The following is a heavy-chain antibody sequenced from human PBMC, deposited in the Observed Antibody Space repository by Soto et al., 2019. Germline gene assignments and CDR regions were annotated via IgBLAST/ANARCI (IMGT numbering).Heavy chain of an antibody. CDR3: ARDPAYYDILTGLSPDYYYGMDV. CDR2: IWYDGNNK. Sequence: PGGSLRLSCAASGFTFSSYGMHWVRQAPGKGLEWVAVIWYDGNNKYYADSVKGRFTISRDNSKNTLYLQMNSLRAEDTAVYYCARDPAYYDILTGLSPDYYYGMDVWGQGTTVTVSS. J-gene: IGHJ6*02. D-gene: IGHD3-9*01. V-gene: IGHV3-33*01. CDR1: GFTFSSYG.